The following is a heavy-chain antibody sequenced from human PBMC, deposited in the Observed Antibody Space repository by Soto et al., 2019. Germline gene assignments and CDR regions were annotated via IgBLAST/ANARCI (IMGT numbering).Heavy chain of an antibody. CDR1: GFTFSTNA. CDR2: ISASGRDI. V-gene: IGHV3-23*01. Sequence: GGSLRLSCAASGFTFSTNAMSWVRQAPGKGLEWVSGISASGRDIHYADSVKYRFTVSRDNSKNIPYLQMNSRRAEDTAVYYCAKHDFWTLYNTGLDSWGQGALVTVSS. D-gene: IGHD3-3*01. J-gene: IGHJ4*02. CDR3: AKHDFWTLYNTGLDS.